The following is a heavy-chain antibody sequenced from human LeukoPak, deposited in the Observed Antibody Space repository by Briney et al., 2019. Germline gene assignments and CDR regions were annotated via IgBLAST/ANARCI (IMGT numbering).Heavy chain of an antibody. D-gene: IGHD1-26*01. CDR3: ARDSGGAEFDY. V-gene: IGHV3-21*01. J-gene: IGHJ4*02. CDR1: GFTFSSYS. CDR2: ISSSSSYI. Sequence: GGSLRLSCAASGFTFSSYSMNWVRQAPGKGLEWVSSISSSSSYIYYADSVKGRFTISRDNAKNSLYLQMSSLRAEDTAVYYCARDSGGAEFDYWGQGTLVTVSS.